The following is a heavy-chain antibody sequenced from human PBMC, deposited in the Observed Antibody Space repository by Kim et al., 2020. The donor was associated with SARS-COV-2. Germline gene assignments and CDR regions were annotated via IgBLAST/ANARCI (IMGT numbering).Heavy chain of an antibody. D-gene: IGHD6-13*01. CDR1: GGSISSSSYY. CDR2: ISYTWST. CDR3: ARGPSYSSSWYV. V-gene: IGHV4-39*01. Sequence: SETLSLTCTVSGGSISSSSYYWGWIRQPPGQGLEWIGSISYTWSTYYNPSLKRRVTISVDTSKNQFSLKLSSVTSADTPVYYCARGPSYSSSWYV. J-gene: IGHJ2*01.